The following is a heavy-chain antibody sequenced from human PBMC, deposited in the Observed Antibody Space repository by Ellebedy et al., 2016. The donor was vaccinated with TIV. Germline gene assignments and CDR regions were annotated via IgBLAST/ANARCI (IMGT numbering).Heavy chain of an antibody. CDR2: ISWNSGSI. J-gene: IGHJ4*02. CDR3: AKELEGDDY. V-gene: IGHV3-9*01. D-gene: IGHD1-1*01. Sequence: SLKISCAASGFTFDDYAMHWVRQAPGKGLEWVSGISWNSGSIGYADSVKGRFTISRDNAKNSLYLQMNSLRAEDTALYYCAKELEGDDYWGQGTLVAVSS. CDR1: GFTFDDYA.